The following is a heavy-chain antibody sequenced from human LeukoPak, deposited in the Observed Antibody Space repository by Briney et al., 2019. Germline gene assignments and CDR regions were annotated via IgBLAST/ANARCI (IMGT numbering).Heavy chain of an antibody. D-gene: IGHD3-3*01. Sequence: SVSGVSTYSAASVKRRFTISSDNSKHTLYLQMTSLTAEDTAVYYCAKDMLKWLLWGAFDIWGQGTLVTVSS. CDR3: AKDMLKWLLWGAFDI. V-gene: IGHV3-23*01. CDR2: SVSGVST. J-gene: IGHJ3*02.